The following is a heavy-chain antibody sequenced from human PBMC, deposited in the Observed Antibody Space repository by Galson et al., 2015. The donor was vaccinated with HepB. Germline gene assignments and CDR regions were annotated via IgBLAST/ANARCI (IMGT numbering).Heavy chain of an antibody. CDR2: IYYSGST. CDR3: APIPYYYDSSGHDY. CDR1: GGSISSSSYY. Sequence: ETLSLTCTVSGGSISSSSYYWGWIRQPPGKGLEWIGSIYYSGSTYYNPSLKSRVTISVDTSKNQFSLKLSSVTAADTAVYYCAPIPYYYDSSGHDYWGQGTLVTVSS. J-gene: IGHJ4*02. D-gene: IGHD3-22*01. V-gene: IGHV4-39*01.